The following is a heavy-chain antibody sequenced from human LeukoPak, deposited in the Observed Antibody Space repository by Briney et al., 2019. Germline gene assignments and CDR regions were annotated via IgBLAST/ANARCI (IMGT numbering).Heavy chain of an antibody. CDR1: GYTFTSYA. CDR3: ARAPSGYGSGSYNPYYYYYYMDV. V-gene: IGHV7-4-1*02. Sequence: GASVKVSCKASGYTFTSYAMNWVRQAPGQGLEWMGWINTNTGNPTYAQGFTGRFVFSLDTSVSTAYLQISSLKAEVTAMYYCARAPSGYGSGSYNPYYYYYYMDVWGKGTAVTVSS. J-gene: IGHJ6*03. D-gene: IGHD3-10*01. CDR2: INTNTGNP.